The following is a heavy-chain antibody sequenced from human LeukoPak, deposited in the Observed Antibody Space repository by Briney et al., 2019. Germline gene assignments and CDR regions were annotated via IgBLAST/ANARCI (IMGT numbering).Heavy chain of an antibody. V-gene: IGHV6-1*01. CDR3: VRDFNWSFDY. CDR1: GDSVSSKSVS. CDR2: KGYRSTWNT. Sequence: SQTLSLTCAISGDSVSSKSVSLSWMRQSPSKGLEYLGRKGYRSTWNTFYSVSVEGRITSNTYTSRNELSLRLSSVTPEDTALYDSVRDFNWSFDYWGQGTLVTVSS. J-gene: IGHJ4*02.